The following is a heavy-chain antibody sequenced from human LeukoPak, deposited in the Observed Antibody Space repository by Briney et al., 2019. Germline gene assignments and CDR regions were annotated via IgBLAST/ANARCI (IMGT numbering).Heavy chain of an antibody. Sequence: GGPLRLSCAASGVTFSSYWMSWVRQAPGKGLEWVANIKEDGSEKYYVDSVKGRFTISRDNAKNSVYLQMNSLKTEDTAVYYCTTDLIVVVMEGANWGQGTLVTVSS. V-gene: IGHV3-7*03. J-gene: IGHJ4*02. CDR3: TTDLIVVVMEGAN. CDR2: IKEDGSEK. CDR1: GVTFSSYW. D-gene: IGHD3-22*01.